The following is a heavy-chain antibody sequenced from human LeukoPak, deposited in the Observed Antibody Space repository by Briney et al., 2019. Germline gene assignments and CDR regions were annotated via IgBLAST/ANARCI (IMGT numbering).Heavy chain of an antibody. V-gene: IGHV3-23*01. CDR3: AKDAVAPGSGGDYFDY. D-gene: IGHD3-10*01. CDR1: GFTFSSNA. J-gene: IGHJ4*02. CDR2: ITGNGGST. Sequence: GGSLRLSCAASGFTFSSNAMSWVRQAPGKGLEWVSVITGNGGSTYYADSVKGRFTISRDNSKNTLSLRMNSLRAEDTAVYYCAKDAVAPGSGGDYFDYWGQGTLVTVSS.